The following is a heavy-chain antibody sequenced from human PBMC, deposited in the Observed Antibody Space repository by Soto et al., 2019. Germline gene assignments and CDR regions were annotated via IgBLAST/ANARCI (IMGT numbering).Heavy chain of an antibody. J-gene: IGHJ2*01. Sequence: QVQLQESGPGLVKPSETLSLTCTVSGGSISSYYWSWIRQPPGKGLEWIGYIYYSGSTNYNPSLKXRXTXXVDTSKTQFSLKLSSVTAADTAVYYCARFNWYFDLWGRGTLVTVSS. V-gene: IGHV4-59*08. CDR2: IYYSGST. CDR1: GGSISSYY. CDR3: ARFNWYFDL.